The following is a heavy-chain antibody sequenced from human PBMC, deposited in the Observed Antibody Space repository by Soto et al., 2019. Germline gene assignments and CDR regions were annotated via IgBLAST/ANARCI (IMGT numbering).Heavy chain of an antibody. D-gene: IGHD2-2*01. Sequence: SETLSLTCTVSGGSISSYYWSWIRQPPGKGLEWIGYIYYSGITNYNPSLKSRVTISVDTSKNQFSLKLSSVTAADTAVYFCARDSYALDAFDIWGQGTMVTVSS. J-gene: IGHJ3*02. CDR2: IYYSGIT. CDR1: GGSISSYY. CDR3: ARDSYALDAFDI. V-gene: IGHV4-59*01.